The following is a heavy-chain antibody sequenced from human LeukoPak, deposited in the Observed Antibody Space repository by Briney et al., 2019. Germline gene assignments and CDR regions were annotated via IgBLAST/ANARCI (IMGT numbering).Heavy chain of an antibody. J-gene: IGHJ4*02. Sequence: PGGSLRLSCGAWGFALCTYSMNWVRQAPGEGGEWLSYITSSSYSIYYGVCVKGRFTLPRENAKNSLSLQKQRLRAEDTAGYYCARVAPGHDVGRGYFDYWGQGTLVTVSS. CDR3: ARVAPGHDVGRGYFDY. V-gene: IGHV3-48*01. CDR1: GFALCTYS. CDR2: ITSSSYSI. D-gene: IGHD6-13*01.